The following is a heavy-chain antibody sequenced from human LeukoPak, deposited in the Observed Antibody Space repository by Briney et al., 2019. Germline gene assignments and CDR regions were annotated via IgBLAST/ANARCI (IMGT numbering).Heavy chain of an antibody. Sequence: SETLSLTCAVYGGSFSGYYWSWIRQPPGKGLEWIGEINHSGSTNYNPSLKSRVTISVDTSKNQFSLKLSSVTAADTVVYYCARARGYHDYWGQGTLVTVSS. CDR1: GGSFSGYY. D-gene: IGHD6-13*01. CDR2: INHSGST. CDR3: ARARGYHDY. J-gene: IGHJ4*02. V-gene: IGHV4-34*01.